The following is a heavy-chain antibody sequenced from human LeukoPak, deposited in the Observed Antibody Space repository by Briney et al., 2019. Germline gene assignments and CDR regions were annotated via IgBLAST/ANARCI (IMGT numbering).Heavy chain of an antibody. D-gene: IGHD5-12*01. CDR1: GYTFTGYY. Sequence: ASVKVSCKASGYTFTGYYMHWVRQAPGQGLEWMGWINPNSGCTSYAQKFQGRVTMTRDTSVTTAYMELSRLRSDDTAVYYCARYSGYDEPFEYWGQGTLVTVSS. CDR3: ARYSGYDEPFEY. V-gene: IGHV1-2*02. J-gene: IGHJ4*02. CDR2: INPNSGCT.